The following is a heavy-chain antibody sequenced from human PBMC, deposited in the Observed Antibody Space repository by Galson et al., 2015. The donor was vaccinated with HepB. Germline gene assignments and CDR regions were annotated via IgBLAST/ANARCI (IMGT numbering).Heavy chain of an antibody. Sequence: LRLSCAASGFTFKSYAMNWVRQAPGKGLDWVSAIGASGETTYYADSVRGRFTISRDNSKNTLFLQMDSLRAEDTAIYYCAKVGDYVWGSPTRYYFDYWGQGILVTVSS. CDR3: AKVGDYVWGSPTRYYFDY. D-gene: IGHD3-16*01. CDR1: GFTFKSYA. CDR2: IGASGETT. J-gene: IGHJ4*02. V-gene: IGHV3-23*01.